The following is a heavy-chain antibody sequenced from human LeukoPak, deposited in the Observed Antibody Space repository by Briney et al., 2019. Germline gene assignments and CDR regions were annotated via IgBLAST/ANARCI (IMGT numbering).Heavy chain of an antibody. CDR2: IHYSGST. CDR3: GRDYGANSPFFDY. Sequence: PSETLSLTCTVSGGSVSSGSYYWSWIRQPPGKGLEWIGYIHYSGSTNYNPSLKSRVSLSVDTSKNQFSLKLSSVTAADTALYYCGRDYGANSPFFDYWGQGTLVTVSS. V-gene: IGHV4-61*01. D-gene: IGHD4-23*01. J-gene: IGHJ4*02. CDR1: GGSVSSGSYY.